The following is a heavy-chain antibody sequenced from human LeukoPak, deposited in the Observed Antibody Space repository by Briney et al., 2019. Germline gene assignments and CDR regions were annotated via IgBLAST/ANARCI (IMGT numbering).Heavy chain of an antibody. CDR1: GYSFTSYC. V-gene: IGHV5-51*01. Sequence: GESLKISCKGSGYSFTSYCIGWVRQMPGNSLEWMGVIFPSDSDTRYSPSFQGQVTISADKSICTVYMRWSRLKASDTAIKYGARRGPYGMDVWGQGTTVTVSS. CDR2: IFPSDSDT. CDR3: ARRGPYGMDV. J-gene: IGHJ6*02.